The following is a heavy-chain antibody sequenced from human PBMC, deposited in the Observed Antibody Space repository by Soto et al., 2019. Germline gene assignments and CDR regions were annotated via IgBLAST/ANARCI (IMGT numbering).Heavy chain of an antibody. CDR3: ARAPGPSGSYSLPVYYYGMDV. CDR2: ISAYNGNT. V-gene: IGHV1-18*01. CDR1: GYTFTSYG. J-gene: IGHJ6*02. D-gene: IGHD1-26*01. Sequence: ASVKVSCKASGYTFTSYGISWVRQAPGQGLEWMRWISAYNGNTNYAQKLQGRVTMTTDTSTSTAYMELRSLRSDDTAVYYCARAPGPSGSYSLPVYYYGMDVWGQGTTVTVSS.